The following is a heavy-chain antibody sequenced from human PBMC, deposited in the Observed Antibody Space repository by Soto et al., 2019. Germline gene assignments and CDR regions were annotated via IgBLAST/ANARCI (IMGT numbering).Heavy chain of an antibody. V-gene: IGHV4-4*02. Sequence: SETLSLTCAVSGGSISSSNWWSWVRQPPGKGLEWIGEIYHSGSTNYNPSLKSRVTISVDKSKNQFSLKLSSVTAADTAVYYCAREDAAAANIGANYYYYGMDVWGQGTTVTVSS. J-gene: IGHJ6*02. CDR3: AREDAAAANIGANYYYYGMDV. D-gene: IGHD6-13*01. CDR2: IYHSGST. CDR1: GGSISSSNW.